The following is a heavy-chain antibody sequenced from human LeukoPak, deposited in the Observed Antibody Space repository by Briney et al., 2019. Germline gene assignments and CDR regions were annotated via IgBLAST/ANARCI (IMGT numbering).Heavy chain of an antibody. Sequence: PSETLSLTCTVPGGSISSGDYYWSWIRQPPGKGLEWIGYIYYSGSTYYNPSLKSRVTISVDTSKNQFSLKLSSVTAADTAVYYCARAFGVVIGDYWGQGTLVTVSS. D-gene: IGHD3-3*01. J-gene: IGHJ4*02. CDR1: GGSISSGDYY. CDR2: IYYSGST. V-gene: IGHV4-30-4*08. CDR3: ARAFGVVIGDY.